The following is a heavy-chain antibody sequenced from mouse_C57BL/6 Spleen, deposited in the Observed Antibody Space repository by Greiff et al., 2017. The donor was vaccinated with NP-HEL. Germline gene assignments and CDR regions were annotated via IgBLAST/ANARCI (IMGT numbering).Heavy chain of an antibody. J-gene: IGHJ4*01. CDR1: GYTFTSYT. CDR3: ARSGVSDFYYAMDY. Sequence: VQLQQSGAELARPGASVKMSCKASGYTFTSYTMHWVKQRPGQGLEWIGYINPSSGYTKYNQKFKDKATLTADKSSSTAYIKMSSLTSEDSAVYYCARSGVSDFYYAMDYWGQGTSVTVSS. V-gene: IGHV1-4*01. D-gene: IGHD2-13*01. CDR2: INPSSGYT.